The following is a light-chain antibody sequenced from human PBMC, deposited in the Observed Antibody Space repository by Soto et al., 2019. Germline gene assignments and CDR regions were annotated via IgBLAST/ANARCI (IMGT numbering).Light chain of an antibody. CDR3: QSYDSRLRWV. CDR2: GDN. Sequence: QSVLTQPPSVSGAPGQRVTISCTGSSSNMGSGFHVQWFQQLPGTAPKLLIYGDNIWPSGVPDRFSGSKSGISASLAVTGLQADDEADYYCQSYDSRLRWVFGGGTKLTVL. V-gene: IGLV1-40*01. J-gene: IGLJ3*02. CDR1: SSNMGSGFH.